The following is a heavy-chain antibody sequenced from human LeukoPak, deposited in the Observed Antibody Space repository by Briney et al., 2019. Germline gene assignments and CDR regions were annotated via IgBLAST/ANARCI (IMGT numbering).Heavy chain of an antibody. CDR1: GDSTAGYY. D-gene: IGHD3-16*01. J-gene: IGHJ3*02. V-gene: IGHV4-59*12. Sequence: PSETLSLTCSVSGDSTAGYYWGWIRQSPGRAPEWLAYVYRSGQSDYNSSLRGRVTASLDRSKTQVSLRLRSLTAADTAVYYCASGKYYYADSASINRASRTAFHIWAQGTMVFVFS. CDR3: ASGKYYYADSASINRASRTAFHI. CDR2: VYRSGQS.